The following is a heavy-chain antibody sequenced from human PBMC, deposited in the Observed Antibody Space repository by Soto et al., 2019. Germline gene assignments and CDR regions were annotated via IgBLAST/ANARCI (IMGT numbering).Heavy chain of an antibody. Sequence: SETLSLTCTVSGGSIRSSSYYWAWLRQPPGKGLEWIGSVYYSGSTYYNPSLESRVTISVDNSKNQFSLKLISLSAADTAVYYCGRLEGLATISYYFDYWGQGALVTVSS. CDR2: VYYSGST. D-gene: IGHD3-9*01. CDR3: GRLEGLATISYYFDY. CDR1: GGSIRSSSYY. J-gene: IGHJ4*02. V-gene: IGHV4-39*01.